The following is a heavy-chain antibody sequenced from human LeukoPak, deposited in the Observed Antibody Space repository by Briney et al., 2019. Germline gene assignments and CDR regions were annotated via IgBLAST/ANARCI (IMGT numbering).Heavy chain of an antibody. CDR2: ISSSSDYI. CDR1: GFTFSSYN. Sequence: PGGSLRLSCAASGFTFSSYNMNWVRQAPGKGLEWVSSISSSSDYIYYADSVKGRFTISRDNAKNSLYLQMKSLRAEDTAVYYCARGPSYYDILTGYRYYYYMDVWGKGTTVTISS. J-gene: IGHJ6*03. V-gene: IGHV3-21*01. CDR3: ARGPSYYDILTGYRYYYYMDV. D-gene: IGHD3-9*01.